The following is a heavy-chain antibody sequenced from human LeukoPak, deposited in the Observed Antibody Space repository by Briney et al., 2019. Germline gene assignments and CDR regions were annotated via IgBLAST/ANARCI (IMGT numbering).Heavy chain of an antibody. CDR1: GYIFTNYG. Sequence: ASVKVSCKASGYIFTNYGISWVRQAPGQGLEWMGWINPNSGGTNYAQKFQGRVTMTRDTSISTAYMELSRLRSDDTAVYYCARGRITGTKNNWFDPWGQGTLVTVSS. CDR3: ARGRITGTKNNWFDP. J-gene: IGHJ5*02. D-gene: IGHD1-7*01. V-gene: IGHV1-2*02. CDR2: INPNSGGT.